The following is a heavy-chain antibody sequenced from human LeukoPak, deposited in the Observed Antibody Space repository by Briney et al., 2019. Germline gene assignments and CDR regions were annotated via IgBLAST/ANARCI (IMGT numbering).Heavy chain of an antibody. V-gene: IGHV4-34*01. D-gene: IGHD1-26*01. CDR3: ARAPYRALRFGPIVGATLPVDY. J-gene: IGHJ4*02. CDR2: INHSGST. Sequence: SETLSLTCAVSGGSFSGYYWSWIRQPPGKGLEWIGEINHSGSTNYNPSLKSRVTISVDTSKNQFSLKLSSVTAADTAVYYCARAPYRALRFGPIVGATLPVDYWGQGTLVTVSS. CDR1: GGSFSGYY.